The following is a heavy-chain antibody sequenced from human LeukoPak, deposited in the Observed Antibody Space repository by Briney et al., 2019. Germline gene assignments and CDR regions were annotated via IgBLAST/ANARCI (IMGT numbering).Heavy chain of an antibody. Sequence: GGSLRLSCAASGFTFSMCGTSWVRPAPGKGLEWGSTVNENGRNTHYADSVKGRFTISRDNSKNTLLLQMNSLRADDTALYYCTKGDGGSYPIDYWGQGTLVIVSS. CDR2: VNENGRNT. CDR1: GFTFSMCG. D-gene: IGHD6-19*01. J-gene: IGHJ4*02. V-gene: IGHV3-23*01. CDR3: TKGDGGSYPIDY.